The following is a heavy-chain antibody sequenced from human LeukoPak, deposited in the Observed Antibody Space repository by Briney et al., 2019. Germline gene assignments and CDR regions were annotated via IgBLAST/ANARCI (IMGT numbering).Heavy chain of an antibody. CDR2: IKQDGSEK. Sequence: GGSLRLSCAASGFTFSSYWMSWVRQAPGKGLEWVANIKQDGSEKNYVDSVKGRFTISRDNSRNTLYLQMNSLRAEDTAVYYCAGAGEMATITDYHYYMDVWGKGTTVTVSS. D-gene: IGHD5-24*01. V-gene: IGHV3-7*01. CDR3: AGAGEMATITDYHYYMDV. J-gene: IGHJ6*03. CDR1: GFTFSSYW.